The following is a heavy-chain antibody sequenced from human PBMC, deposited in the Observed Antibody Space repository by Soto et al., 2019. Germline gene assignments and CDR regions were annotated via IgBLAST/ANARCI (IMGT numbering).Heavy chain of an antibody. CDR2: ISYDGSNK. D-gene: IGHD2-15*01. Sequence: QVQLVESGGGVVQPGRSLRLSCAASGFTFSSYAMHWFRQAPCKGLEWVAVISYDGSNKYYADSVKVRFTISRDNSKHTLYLHMNSLRDEDTAVYYCARDRIVVVVAALNVSYYYYGMYVWVQGTTVTVAS. CDR1: GFTFSSYA. CDR3: ARDRIVVVVAALNVSYYYYGMYV. J-gene: IGHJ6*02. V-gene: IGHV3-30-3*01.